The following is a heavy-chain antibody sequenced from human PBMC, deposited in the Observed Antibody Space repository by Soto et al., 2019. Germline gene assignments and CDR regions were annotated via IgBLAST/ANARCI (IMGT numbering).Heavy chain of an antibody. D-gene: IGHD3-22*01. CDR1: GGSIRNGGYY. J-gene: IGHJ4*02. CDR2: IYYSGST. V-gene: IGHV4-31*03. CDR3: ARENYDSIGWLDH. Sequence: ASETLSLTCTVSGGSIRNGGYYWTWIRQHPGKGLEWIGYIYYSGSTYYNPSLKSRVTISIDTSKNQFSLKLSSVTAADTAVYYCARENYDSIGWLDHWGQGTLVTVSS.